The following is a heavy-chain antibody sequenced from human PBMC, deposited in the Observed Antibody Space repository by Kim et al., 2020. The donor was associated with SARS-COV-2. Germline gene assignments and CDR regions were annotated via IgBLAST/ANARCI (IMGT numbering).Heavy chain of an antibody. CDR1: GFTFSDHH. CDR3: ARSPTMDV. CDR2: ARRRADSYTI. J-gene: IGHJ6*02. Sequence: GGSLRLSCAASGFTFSDHHMDWVRQAPGKGLEWVGRARRRADSYTIVYAASVRGRFTISRDESKSSLYLQMNSLQTEDTAVYYCARSPTMDVWGQGTTVTVSS. V-gene: IGHV3-72*01.